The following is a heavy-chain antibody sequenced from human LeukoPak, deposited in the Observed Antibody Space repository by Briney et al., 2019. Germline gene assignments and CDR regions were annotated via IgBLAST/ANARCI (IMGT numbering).Heavy chain of an antibody. J-gene: IGHJ6*03. CDR2: IYYSGTT. V-gene: IGHV4-39*07. Sequence: PSETLSLTCSVAGGSIGSSSPYWAWIRQPPGKGLQWVGTIYYSGTTYYSPSLKSRLTMPVDTSKKQISLKLSSVTAADTALYFCARLSSVWIKHYYYYYMDVWGRGTTVVVSS. CDR3: ARLSSVWIKHYYYYYMDV. CDR1: GGSIGSSSPY. D-gene: IGHD5-18*01.